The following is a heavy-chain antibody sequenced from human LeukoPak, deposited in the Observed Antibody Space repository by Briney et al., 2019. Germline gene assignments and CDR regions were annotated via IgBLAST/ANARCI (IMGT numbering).Heavy chain of an antibody. CDR1: GFTFSNYA. Sequence: GESLKISCAASGFTFSNYAMTWVRQAPGKGLEWVSAISGSGGSTYYADFVKGRFTISRDNSKSTLYLQMNSLRAEDTALYYCARYCTGSSCSAGGNYHGTDVWGQGTTVTVSS. CDR2: ISGSGGST. V-gene: IGHV3-23*01. CDR3: ARYCTGSSCSAGGNYHGTDV. D-gene: IGHD2-2*01. J-gene: IGHJ6*02.